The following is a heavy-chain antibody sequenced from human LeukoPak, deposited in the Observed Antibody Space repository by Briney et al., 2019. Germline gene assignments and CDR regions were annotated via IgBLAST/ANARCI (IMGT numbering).Heavy chain of an antibody. D-gene: IGHD5-12*01. J-gene: IGHJ4*02. CDR2: IIPILGIA. V-gene: IGHV1-69*04. CDR1: EGTFSSYA. CDR3: ARKLASGYDYGDDDY. Sequence: SVKLSCKASEGTFSSYAISWVRQAPGQGLEWMGRIIPILGIANYEQKFQGRVTITADKSTSTAYMELSSLRSEDTAVYYCARKLASGYDYGDDDYWGQGTLVTVSS.